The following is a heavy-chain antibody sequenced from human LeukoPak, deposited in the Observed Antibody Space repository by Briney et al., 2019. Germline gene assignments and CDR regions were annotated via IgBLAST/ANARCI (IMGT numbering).Heavy chain of an antibody. CDR2: ISAYSGNT. CDR3: ATSTMVRGVEAFDY. CDR1: GYTFTSYG. V-gene: IGHV1-18*01. Sequence: ASVKVSCKASGYTFTSYGISWVRQAPGQGLEWMGWISAYSGNTNYAQKLQGRVTMTTDTSTSTAYMELRSLRSDDTAVYYCATSTMVRGVEAFDYWGQGTLVTVSS. J-gene: IGHJ4*02. D-gene: IGHD3-10*01.